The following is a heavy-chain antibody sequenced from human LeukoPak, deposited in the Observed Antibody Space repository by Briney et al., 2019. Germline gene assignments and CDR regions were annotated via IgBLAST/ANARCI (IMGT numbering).Heavy chain of an antibody. CDR3: ARQLRGPTPEAFDI. D-gene: IGHD1-1*01. CDR2: IYHSGST. Sequence: SETLSLTCTVSGYSLSSGYHWGWIRQPPGKGLEWIGTIYHSGSTYYNPSLKSRVTISVDTSKNQFSLKLSSVTAADTAVYYCARQLRGPTPEAFDIWGQGTMVTVSS. J-gene: IGHJ3*02. CDR1: GYSLSSGYH. V-gene: IGHV4-38-2*02.